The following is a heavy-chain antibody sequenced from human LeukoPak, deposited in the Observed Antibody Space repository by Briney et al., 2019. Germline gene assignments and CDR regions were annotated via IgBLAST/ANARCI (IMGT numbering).Heavy chain of an antibody. Sequence: GGSLRLSCAASGFTFSSFAMHWVRQAPGRGLECVAIMSYDGNNKYYADSVKGRFTISRDNSKNTMFLEMNSLRAEDTAVYYCARDRDYWRGAGYMDVWGKGTTVTVSS. CDR1: GFTFSSFA. CDR3: ARDRDYWRGAGYMDV. V-gene: IGHV3-30*04. D-gene: IGHD3-3*01. J-gene: IGHJ6*03. CDR2: MSYDGNNK.